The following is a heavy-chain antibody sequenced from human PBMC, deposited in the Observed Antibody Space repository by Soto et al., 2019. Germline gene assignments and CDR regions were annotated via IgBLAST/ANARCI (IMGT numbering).Heavy chain of an antibody. CDR3: ARLYTSGWYLDH. CDR2: ITRSSSPI. Sequence: EVQLVESGGGLVQPGGSLRLSCAASGFTFSSYSMKWVRQAPWKGLEWVSYITRSSSPIYYADSVKDRFTTARDNGKNSLYLQMNNLRDEDTAVYYCARLYTSGWYLDHWGQGTLVTVSS. D-gene: IGHD6-19*01. CDR1: GFTFSSYS. V-gene: IGHV3-48*02. J-gene: IGHJ4*02.